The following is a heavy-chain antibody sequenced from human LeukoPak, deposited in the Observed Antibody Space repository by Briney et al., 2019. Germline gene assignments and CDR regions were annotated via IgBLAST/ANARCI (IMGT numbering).Heavy chain of an antibody. J-gene: IGHJ4*02. CDR2: ISHSGDNT. CDR1: GFTFNNYG. Sequence: PGGSLRLSCAASGFTFNNYGMSWVRHTPGKGLEWVSSISHSGDNTYYADSVKGRFTISRDNSKNTLYLQVNSLRADDTAVYYCARDIRMASFDYWGQGTLVTVSS. CDR3: ARDIRMASFDY. D-gene: IGHD5-24*01. V-gene: IGHV3-23*01.